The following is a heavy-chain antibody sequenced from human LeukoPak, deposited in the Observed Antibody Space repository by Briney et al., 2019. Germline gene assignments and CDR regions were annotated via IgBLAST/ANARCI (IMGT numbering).Heavy chain of an antibody. CDR2: IYTSGST. CDR3: ASGREFGWFDP. Sequence: SETLSLTCTVSGGSISSGSYYWSWIRQPAGNGLEWIGRIYTSGSTNYNPSLKSRVTISVDTSKNQFSLKLSSVTAADTAVYYCASGREFGWFDPWGQGTLVTVSS. J-gene: IGHJ5*02. V-gene: IGHV4-61*02. CDR1: GGSISSGSYY. D-gene: IGHD3-10*01.